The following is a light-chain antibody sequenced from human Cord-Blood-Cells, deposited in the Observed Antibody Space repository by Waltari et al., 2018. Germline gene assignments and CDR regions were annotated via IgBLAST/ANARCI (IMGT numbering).Light chain of an antibody. CDR1: SSTIGNHT. CDR3: AAWDDSLNGYV. V-gene: IGLV1-44*01. CDR2: SNN. Sequence: QSVLTQPPSASGTPGQRVTLPCSDSSSTIGNHTVNRYPPLPRAAPQLLIDSNNQRPSGVPDRFSGSKSGTSASLAISGLQSEDEADYYCAAWDDSLNGYVFGTGTKVTVL. J-gene: IGLJ1*01.